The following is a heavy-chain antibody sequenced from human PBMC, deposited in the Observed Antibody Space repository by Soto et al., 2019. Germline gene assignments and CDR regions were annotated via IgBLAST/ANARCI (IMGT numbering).Heavy chain of an antibody. CDR1: GYHFTSYG. CDR3: ARDRLIAVTGLLRN. Sequence: QVQLVQSGAEVKKPGASVKVSCTTSGYHFTSYGINWVRQAPGQGPERMGWISAYDDKTIYSQKFQDRVTLTADTSTTTAYMELRGMRFAATAVYYCARDRLIAVTGLLRNWGQGTLVTFSS. CDR2: ISAYDDKT. J-gene: IGHJ4*02. D-gene: IGHD6-19*01. V-gene: IGHV1-18*01.